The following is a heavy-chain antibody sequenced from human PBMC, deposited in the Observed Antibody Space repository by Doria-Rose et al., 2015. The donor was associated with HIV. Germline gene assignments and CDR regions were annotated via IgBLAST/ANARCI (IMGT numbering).Heavy chain of an antibody. Sequence: QITLKESGPVLVKPTETLTLTCTVSGVSLSSPGMGVSWIRQPPGTALEWLATIFSDDERSYKTSLKSRLTISRGTSKSQVVLTMTDMDPVDTATYYCARIKSSRWYHKYYFDFWGQGTLVIVSA. D-gene: IGHD6-13*01. CDR1: GVSLSSPGMG. J-gene: IGHJ4*02. CDR3: ARIKSSRWYHKYYFDF. CDR2: IFSDDER. V-gene: IGHV2-26*01.